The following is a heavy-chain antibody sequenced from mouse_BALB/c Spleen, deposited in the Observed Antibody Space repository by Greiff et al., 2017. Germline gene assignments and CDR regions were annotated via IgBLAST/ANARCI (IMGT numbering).Heavy chain of an antibody. D-gene: IGHD1-1*01. CDR3: ARPYYGSEGYFDY. CDR2: ISYSGST. J-gene: IGHJ2*01. Sequence: VQLKESGPSLVKPSQTLSLTCSVTGDSITSGYWNWIRKFPGNKLEYMGYISYSGSTYYNPSLKSRISITRDTSKNQYYLQLNSVTTEDTATYYCARPYYGSEGYFDYWGQGTTLTVSS. CDR1: GDSITSGY. V-gene: IGHV3-8*02.